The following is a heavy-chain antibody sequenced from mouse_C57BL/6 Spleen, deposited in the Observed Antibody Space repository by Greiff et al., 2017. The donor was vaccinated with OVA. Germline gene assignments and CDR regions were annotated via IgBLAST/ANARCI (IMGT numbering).Heavy chain of an antibody. Sequence: EVQLLQSGAELVKPGASVKLSCTASGFTFRDYYMHWVQQRPEQGLEWIGRIDPDDGDTKYAPKFKGQSTITTDTSSNTAYLQLSSLTSEDTAVYYCASHQVVATDYYALDYWGQGTSVTVSS. CDR3: ASHQVVATDYYALDY. V-gene: IGHV14-2*01. D-gene: IGHD1-1*02. CDR2: IDPDDGDT. J-gene: IGHJ4*01. CDR1: GFTFRDYY.